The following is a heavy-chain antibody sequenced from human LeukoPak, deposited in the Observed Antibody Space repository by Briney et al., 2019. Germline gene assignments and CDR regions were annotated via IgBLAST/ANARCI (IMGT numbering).Heavy chain of an antibody. J-gene: IGHJ3*02. Sequence: GASVKVSCKTSGYTFTGYYMHWVRQAPGQGLEWMGWIYPNSGVTNSPQKFQGRVTMTRDTSISTAYMELSSLRSDDTAVYYRARRWGKFDAFDIWGQGTMVTVSS. D-gene: IGHD7-27*01. CDR2: IYPNSGVT. V-gene: IGHV1-2*02. CDR3: ARRWGKFDAFDI. CDR1: GYTFTGYY.